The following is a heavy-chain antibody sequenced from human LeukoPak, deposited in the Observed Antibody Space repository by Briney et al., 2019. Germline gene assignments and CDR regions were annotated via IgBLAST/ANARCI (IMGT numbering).Heavy chain of an antibody. CDR3: ARAVRAYNYPLYYYYYMDV. V-gene: IGHV1-2*02. CDR2: INPNSGGT. Sequence: ASVKVSCKASGYTFTGYYMHWVRQAPGQGLEWMGWINPNSGGTNYAQKFQGRVTMTRDTSISTAYMELSRLRSDDMAVYYCARAVRAYNYPLYYYYYMDVWGKGTTVTVSS. J-gene: IGHJ6*03. D-gene: IGHD5-18*01. CDR1: GYTFTGYY.